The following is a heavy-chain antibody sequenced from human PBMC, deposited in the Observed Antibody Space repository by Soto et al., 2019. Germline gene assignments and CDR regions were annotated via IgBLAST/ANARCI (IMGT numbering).Heavy chain of an antibody. D-gene: IGHD2-15*01. J-gene: IGHJ4*02. CDR2: IYYSGST. Sequence: QVQLQESGPGLVKPSQTLSLTCTVSGGSISSGGYYWSWIRQHPGKGLEWIGYIYYSGSTYYNPSLKSRVTITVDTSKNQSSLKLSSVTAADTAVYYCARDRGGGSPWYYWGQGTLVTVSS. CDR1: GGSISSGGYY. V-gene: IGHV4-31*03. CDR3: ARDRGGGSPWYY.